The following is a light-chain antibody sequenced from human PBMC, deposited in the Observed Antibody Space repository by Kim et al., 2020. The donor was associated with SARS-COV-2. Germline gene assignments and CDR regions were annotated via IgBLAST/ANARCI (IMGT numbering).Light chain of an antibody. CDR1: SLRSND. J-gene: IGLJ2*01. V-gene: IGLV3-19*01. CDR3: NSRDSSIVV. Sequence: ALGQTVRITWQGASLRSNDARWYQHKPGQAPVLVIYGKNNRPSGIPDRFSGSSSGNTASLTITGGQAEDEADYYCNSRDSSIVVFGGGTQLTVL. CDR2: GKN.